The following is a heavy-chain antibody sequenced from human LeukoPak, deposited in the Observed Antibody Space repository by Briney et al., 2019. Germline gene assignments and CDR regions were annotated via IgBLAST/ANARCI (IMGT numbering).Heavy chain of an antibody. Sequence: PGGSLRLSCAASGFTFSSYGMHWVRQAPGKGREWVAVISYDGSNKYYADSVKGRVTISRDNSKNTLYLQMNSLRAEDTAVYYCAKDRGLAAAGSEYFQHWGQGTLVTVSS. CDR2: ISYDGSNK. D-gene: IGHD6-13*01. J-gene: IGHJ1*01. CDR3: AKDRGLAAAGSEYFQH. CDR1: GFTFSSYG. V-gene: IGHV3-30*18.